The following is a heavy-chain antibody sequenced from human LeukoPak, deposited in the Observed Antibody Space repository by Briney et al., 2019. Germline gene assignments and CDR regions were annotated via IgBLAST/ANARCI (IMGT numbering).Heavy chain of an antibody. CDR3: TRGCTGTRCPADY. CDR2: VSPVGTDT. V-gene: IGHV3-74*01. CDR1: GFTFNSHW. J-gene: IGHJ4*02. Sequence: SGGSLRLSCAASGFTFNSHWMHWVRRAPGKGLMWVSTVSPVGTDTNYADSVRGRFTISRDNAKNTLYLQMNSLRAEDTALYFCTRGCTGTRCPADYWGQGTLVTVSS. D-gene: IGHD2-2*01.